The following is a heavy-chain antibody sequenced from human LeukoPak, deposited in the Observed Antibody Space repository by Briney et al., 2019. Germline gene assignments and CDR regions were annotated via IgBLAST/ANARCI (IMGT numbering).Heavy chain of an antibody. CDR3: ARSRTASLDY. V-gene: IGHV4-34*01. D-gene: IGHD2-21*02. CDR1: GVSFSGYY. CDR2: INHSGST. Sequence: PSETLSLTCAGHGVSFSGYYWSWSRQPPGKGLEWIGEINHSGSTNYNPSLKSRVTISVDTSKNQFSLKLSSVTAADTAVYYCARSRTASLDYWGQGTLVTVSS. J-gene: IGHJ4*02.